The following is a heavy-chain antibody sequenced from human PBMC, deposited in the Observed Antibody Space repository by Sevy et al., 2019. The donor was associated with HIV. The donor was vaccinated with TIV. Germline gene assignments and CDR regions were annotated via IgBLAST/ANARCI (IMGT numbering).Heavy chain of an antibody. CDR1: GFTFSSYG. CDR2: LWYDGSNQ. Sequence: GGSLRLTCAASGFTFSSYGMHWVRQAPGKGLEWVAVLWYDGSNQYYADSVKGRFTISRDNSKNTLYLQMNSLRAEDTAVYYCAKNYDDSSGYWDGFEIDYWGQGTLVTVSS. J-gene: IGHJ4*02. D-gene: IGHD3-22*01. V-gene: IGHV3-30*02. CDR3: AKNYDDSSGYWDGFEIDY.